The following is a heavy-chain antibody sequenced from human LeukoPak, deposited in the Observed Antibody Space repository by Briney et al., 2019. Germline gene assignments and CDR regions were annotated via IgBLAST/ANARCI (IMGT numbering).Heavy chain of an antibody. CDR1: GFTFGDYG. Sequence: GGSLRLSCTTSGFTFGDYGMSWVRQAPGKGLEWVGFIRSKAYGGTTENAASVKGRFTISRDDSKSIAYLQMNSLKTEDTAVYYCTGSFGELTFFDYWGLGTLVTVSS. V-gene: IGHV3-49*04. J-gene: IGHJ4*02. D-gene: IGHD3-10*01. CDR2: IRSKAYGGTT. CDR3: TGSFGELTFFDY.